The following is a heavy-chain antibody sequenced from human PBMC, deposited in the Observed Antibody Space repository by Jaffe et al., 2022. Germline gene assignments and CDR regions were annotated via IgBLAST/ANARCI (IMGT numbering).Heavy chain of an antibody. CDR1: GFTFGDYA. CDR2: IRSKAYGGTT. D-gene: IGHD6-13*01. Sequence: EVQLVESGGGLVQPGRSLRLSCTASGFTFGDYAMSWVRQAPGKGLEWVGFIRSKAYGGTTEYAASVKGRFTISRDDSKSIAYLQMNSLKTEDTAVYYCTRGHSSSWYYFDYWGQGTLVTVSS. V-gene: IGHV3-49*04. J-gene: IGHJ4*02. CDR3: TRGHSSSWYYFDY.